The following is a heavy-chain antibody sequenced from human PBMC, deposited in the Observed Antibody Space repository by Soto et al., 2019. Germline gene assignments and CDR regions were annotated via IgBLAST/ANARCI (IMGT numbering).Heavy chain of an antibody. V-gene: IGHV3-21*02. CDR3: ASVVTTSAPDY. CDR2: ISATSSYI. D-gene: IGHD2-21*02. CDR1: GFTFSSYN. Sequence: EVQLVESGGGLVKPGGSLRLACEASGFTFSSYNMNWVRQAPGKGLEWVSSISATSSYIYYADSVKGRFTISRDNGKHSLYLPMNSLRAEDTGVYCCASVVTTSAPDYWGQGTLVTVSS. J-gene: IGHJ4*02.